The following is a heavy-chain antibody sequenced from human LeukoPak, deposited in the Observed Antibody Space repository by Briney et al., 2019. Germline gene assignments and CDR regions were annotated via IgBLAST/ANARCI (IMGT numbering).Heavy chain of an antibody. D-gene: IGHD2-15*01. CDR1: GYAFSSYD. CDR3: ARGNKVVSDRFDM. CDR2: MNPNSGNT. Sequence: ASVKVSCKASGYAFSSYDINWVRQATGQGLEWMGWMNPNSGNTGYAQKFQGRVTITRNTSISTAYMELSSLRSEDTAVYYCARGNKVVSDRFDMWGQGTMVTVSS. V-gene: IGHV1-8*03. J-gene: IGHJ3*02.